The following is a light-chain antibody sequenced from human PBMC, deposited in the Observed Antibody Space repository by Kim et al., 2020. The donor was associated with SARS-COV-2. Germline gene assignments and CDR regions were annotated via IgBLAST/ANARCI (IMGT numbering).Light chain of an antibody. Sequence: SPGERATLTCRASQTINSDYLAWYQQKPGQAPRLLIYDASNRATGIPDTFSGSGSGTDFTLTISRLEPEDTAVYYCHYFGGAPHTFGQGTRVEIK. CDR2: DAS. V-gene: IGKV3-20*01. CDR3: HYFGGAPHT. CDR1: QTINSDY. J-gene: IGKJ1*01.